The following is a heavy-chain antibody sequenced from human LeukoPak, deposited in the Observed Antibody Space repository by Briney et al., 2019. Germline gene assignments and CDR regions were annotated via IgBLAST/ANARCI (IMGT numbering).Heavy chain of an antibody. J-gene: IGHJ4*02. Sequence: PGGSLRLSCAASGFTFTSYWMSWVRQAPGKGLEWVANIKQDGSEKYYVDSVTGRFTISRDNAKNSLYLQMNSLRADDTAIYYCARETGWLQGFDFWGQGTLVTVSS. D-gene: IGHD5-24*01. CDR1: GFTFTSYW. CDR3: ARETGWLQGFDF. CDR2: IKQDGSEK. V-gene: IGHV3-7*01.